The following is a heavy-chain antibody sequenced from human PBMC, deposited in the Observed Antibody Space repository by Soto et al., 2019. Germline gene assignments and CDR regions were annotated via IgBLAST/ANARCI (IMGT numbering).Heavy chain of an antibody. CDR1: GFTFSSYG. J-gene: IGHJ4*02. CDR3: ARARGAVAGRIFDY. CDR2: IWYDGSNK. D-gene: IGHD6-19*01. Sequence: GGSLRLSCAASGFTFSSYGMHWVRQAPGKGLEWVAVIWYDGSNKYYADSVKGRFTISRDNSKNTLYLQMNSLRAEDTAVYYCARARGAVAGRIFDYWGQGTLVTVSS. V-gene: IGHV3-33*01.